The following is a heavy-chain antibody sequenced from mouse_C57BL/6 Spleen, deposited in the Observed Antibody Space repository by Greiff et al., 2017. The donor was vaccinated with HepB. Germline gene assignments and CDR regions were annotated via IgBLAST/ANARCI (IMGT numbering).Heavy chain of an antibody. J-gene: IGHJ1*03. CDR2: ISGGGGNT. D-gene: IGHD2-1*01. V-gene: IGHV5-9*01. CDR1: GFTFSSYT. CDR3: SRRIYYGNYDWYFDV. Sequence: DVMLVESGGGLVKPGGSLKLSCAASGFTFSSYTMSWVRQTPEKRLEWVATISGGGGNTYYPDSVKGRFTISRDNAKNTLYLQMSSLRSEDTALYYCSRRIYYGNYDWYFDVWGTGTTVTVSS.